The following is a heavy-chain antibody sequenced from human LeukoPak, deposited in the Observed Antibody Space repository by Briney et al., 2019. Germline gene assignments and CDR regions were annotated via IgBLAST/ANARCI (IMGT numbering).Heavy chain of an antibody. CDR1: GGSISSSSYY. V-gene: IGHV4-39*01. CDR3: ARPRHPRGQQLVKTYLYY. J-gene: IGHJ4*02. D-gene: IGHD6-13*01. Sequence: SETLSLTCTVSGGSISSSSYYWGWIRQPPGKGLEWIGSIYYSGSTYYNPSLKSRVTISVDTSKNQFSLKLSSVTAADTAVYYCARPRHPRGQQLVKTYLYYWGQGTLVTVSS. CDR2: IYYSGST.